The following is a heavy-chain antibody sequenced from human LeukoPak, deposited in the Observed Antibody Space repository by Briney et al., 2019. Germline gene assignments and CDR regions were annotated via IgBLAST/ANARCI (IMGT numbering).Heavy chain of an antibody. J-gene: IGHJ4*02. CDR3: ARDREGATIVGTSDY. CDR1: GYSISSGYY. Sequence: PSETLSLTCAVSGYSISSGYYWGWIRQPPGKGLEWIGSIYHSGSTYYNPSLKSRVTISVDTSKNQFSLKLSSVTAADTAVYYCARDREGATIVGTSDYWGQGTLVTVSS. D-gene: IGHD1-26*01. CDR2: IYHSGST. V-gene: IGHV4-38-2*02.